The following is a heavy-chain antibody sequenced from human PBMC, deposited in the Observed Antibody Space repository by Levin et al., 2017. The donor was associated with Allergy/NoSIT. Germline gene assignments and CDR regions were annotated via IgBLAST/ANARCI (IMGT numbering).Heavy chain of an antibody. J-gene: IGHJ4*02. CDR2: IYYSGST. CDR3: ARELGDCSGGSCYRFDY. V-gene: IGHV4-39*07. D-gene: IGHD2-15*01. Sequence: SQTLSLTCTVSGGSISSSSYYWGWIRQPPGKGLEWIGSIYYSGSTYYNPSLKSRVTISVDTSKNQFSLKLSSVTAADTAVYYCARELGDCSGGSCYRFDYWGQGTLVTVSS. CDR1: GGSISSSSYY.